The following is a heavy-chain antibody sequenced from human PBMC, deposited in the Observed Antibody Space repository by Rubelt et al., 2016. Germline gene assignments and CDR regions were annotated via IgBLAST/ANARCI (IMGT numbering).Heavy chain of an antibody. Sequence: QVQLQQWGAGLLKPSETLSLTCAVHGGSFSGYYWSWIRQPPGKGLVWIGEINHRGSTTYNPSLKSRVTISLDPCKTTVPLRLGAVTAADTAGYYGARGRGGSSSWLGRDYYGMDVWGQGTTVTVSS. CDR3: ARGRGGSSSWLGRDYYGMDV. CDR2: INHRGST. D-gene: IGHD6-13*01. V-gene: IGHV4-34*01. CDR1: GGSFSGYY. J-gene: IGHJ6*02.